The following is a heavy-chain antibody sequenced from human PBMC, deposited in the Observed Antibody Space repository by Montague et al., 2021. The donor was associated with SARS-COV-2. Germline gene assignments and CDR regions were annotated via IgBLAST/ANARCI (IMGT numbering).Heavy chain of an antibody. CDR3: ARMYVPAHGTSAASYSDH. Sequence: TLSLTCIVSGGSISSDDSYWTWIRQHPGKGLEWIVYISYSGRTSYNVSLKSRLTISADTSDNQFSLKLTSMTTADTAVYYCARMYVPAHGTSAASYSDHWGRGTLVTVSS. CDR2: ISYSGRT. D-gene: IGHD6-13*01. V-gene: IGHV4-31*03. CDR1: GGSISSDDSY. J-gene: IGHJ4*02.